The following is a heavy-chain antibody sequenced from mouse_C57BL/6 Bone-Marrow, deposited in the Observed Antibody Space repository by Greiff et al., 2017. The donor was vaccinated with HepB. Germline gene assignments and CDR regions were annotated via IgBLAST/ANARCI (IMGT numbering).Heavy chain of an antibody. CDR1: GFNIKDDY. J-gene: IGHJ2*01. CDR2: IDPENGDT. D-gene: IGHD2-10*01. V-gene: IGHV14-4*01. CDR3: TTPSYSLDY. Sequence: VQLQQSGAELVRPGASVKLSCTASGFNIKDDYMHWVKQRPEQGLEWIGWIDPENGDTEYASKFQGKATITADTSSNPAYLQLSSLTSEDTAVYYCTTPSYSLDYWGQGTTLTVSS.